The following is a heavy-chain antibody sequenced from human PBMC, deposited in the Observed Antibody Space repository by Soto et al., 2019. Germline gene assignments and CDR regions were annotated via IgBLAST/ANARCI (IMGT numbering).Heavy chain of an antibody. V-gene: IGHV1-2*02. D-gene: IGHD2-15*01. Sequence: GASVKVSCKASGYTFTGYYMHWVRQARGQGLEWMGWINPNSGGTNYAQKFQGRVTMTRDTSISTAYMELSRLRSDDTAVYYCARVGIPYCSGSSCYVGWFDPWGQGTLVTVSS. CDR2: INPNSGGT. CDR3: ARVGIPYCSGSSCYVGWFDP. CDR1: GYTFTGYY. J-gene: IGHJ5*02.